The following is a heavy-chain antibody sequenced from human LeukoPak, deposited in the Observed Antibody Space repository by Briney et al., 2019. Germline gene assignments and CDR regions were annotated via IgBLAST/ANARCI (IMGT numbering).Heavy chain of an antibody. CDR1: GFAFSTFS. J-gene: IGHJ4*02. V-gene: IGHV3-23*01. CDR2: ISTSGSRA. CDR3: ARDLPYGDYPDY. Sequence: GGSLRLSCGASGFAFSTFSMTWVRQAPGKGLEWVSAISTSGSRAYYADSVKGRFTISRDNSKNTLYLQMNSLRAEDTAVYYCARDLPYGDYPDYWGQGTLVTVSS. D-gene: IGHD4-17*01.